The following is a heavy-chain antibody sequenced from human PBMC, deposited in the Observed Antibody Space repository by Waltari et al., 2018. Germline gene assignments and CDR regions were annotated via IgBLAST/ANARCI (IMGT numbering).Heavy chain of an antibody. J-gene: IGHJ4*02. V-gene: IGHV3-23*01. CDR1: GLTFSRSA. CDR2: LSAGGGTT. CDR3: AKGGYGNNPLAY. D-gene: IGHD4-17*01. Sequence: EDQFLESGGGLVQPGGSLRLSCAASGLTFSRSAMLWVRQAPGKGLEWISGLSAGGGTTYHADSVKGRFAISRDNPKNTLYLRMNSLRAEDTAVYYCAKGGYGNNPLAYWGQGTLVTVSS.